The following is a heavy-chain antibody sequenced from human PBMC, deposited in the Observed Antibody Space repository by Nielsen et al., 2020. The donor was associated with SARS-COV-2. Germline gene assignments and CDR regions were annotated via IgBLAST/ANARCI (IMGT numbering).Heavy chain of an antibody. CDR1: GGSISSGDYY. V-gene: IGHV4-30-4*01. J-gene: IGHJ4*02. D-gene: IGHD3-3*01. CDR2: IYYSGST. Sequence: SETLSLTCTVSGGSISSGDYYWSWIRQPPGKGLEWIGYIYYSGSTYYNPSLKSRVTISVDTSKNQFSLKLSSVTAADTAVYYCARGRITIFGVVTHFDYWGQGTLVTVSS. CDR3: ARGRITIFGVVTHFDY.